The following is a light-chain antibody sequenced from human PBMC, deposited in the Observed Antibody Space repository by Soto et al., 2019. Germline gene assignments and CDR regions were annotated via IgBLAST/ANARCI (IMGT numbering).Light chain of an antibody. CDR2: EVN. V-gene: IGLV2-14*01. CDR3: CSYTTNNTWV. Sequence: QSALTQPASVSGSPGQSITISCTGTNGDVGTYNYVSWFQQHPGKAPQLIIYEVNDRPSGVSTRFSASKSANTASLTISGLQPDDEADYYCCSYTTNNTWVFGGGTKLTVL. J-gene: IGLJ3*02. CDR1: NGDVGTYNY.